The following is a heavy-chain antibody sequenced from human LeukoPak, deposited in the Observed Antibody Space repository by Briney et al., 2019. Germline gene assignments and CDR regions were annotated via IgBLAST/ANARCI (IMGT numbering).Heavy chain of an antibody. CDR3: AGGIQLWSNFDY. D-gene: IGHD5-18*01. V-gene: IGHV3-33*01. Sequence: PRGSLRLSCAASGFTFSSYGMHWVRQAPGKGLEWVAVIWYDGSNKYYADSVKGRFTISRDNSKNTLYLQMNSLRAEDTAVYYCAGGIQLWSNFDYWGQGTLVTVSS. J-gene: IGHJ4*02. CDR1: GFTFSSYG. CDR2: IWYDGSNK.